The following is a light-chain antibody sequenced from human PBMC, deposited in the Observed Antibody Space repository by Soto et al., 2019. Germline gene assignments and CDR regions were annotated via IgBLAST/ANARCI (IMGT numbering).Light chain of an antibody. CDR1: QSISTY. Sequence: DIQMTQSPSSLSASVGDKVTITCRASQSISTYLNWYQQKPGKAPKVLIYVVSNLQSGVPSRFSGSGFGTDFTLTISNLQPEDFATYFCQQSYSTPNTFGQGTNLEI. CDR2: VVS. J-gene: IGKJ2*01. V-gene: IGKV1-39*01. CDR3: QQSYSTPNT.